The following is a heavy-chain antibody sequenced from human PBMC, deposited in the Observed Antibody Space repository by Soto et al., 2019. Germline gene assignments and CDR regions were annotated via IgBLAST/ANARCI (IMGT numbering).Heavy chain of an antibody. CDR2: IYHSGAT. J-gene: IGHJ6*02. CDR3: ARDTGASRYYGMDV. D-gene: IGHD2-8*02. V-gene: IGHV4-4*02. CDR1: GGSISSENW. Sequence: QVQLQESGPALVKPSGTLSLTCTVSGGSISSENWWSWVRQAPGKGLEWIGEIYHSGATHYTPSLKSRVTISLDKSKNQFFLKLDSVTAADTAMYYCARDTGASRYYGMDVWGQGTTVTVSS.